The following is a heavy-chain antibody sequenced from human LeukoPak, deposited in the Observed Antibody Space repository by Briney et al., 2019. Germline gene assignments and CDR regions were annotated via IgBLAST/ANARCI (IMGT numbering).Heavy chain of an antibody. CDR1: GFTFSSHW. J-gene: IGHJ2*01. CDR3: AKLPPYCTNGVCFDWYFDL. V-gene: IGHV3-7*01. Sequence: GGSLRLSCTGSGFTFSSHWMSWVRQAPGRGLEWVANIKEDGSETYYLDSVKGRFTISRDNSKNTLYLQMNSLRAEDTAVYYCAKLPPYCTNGVCFDWYFDLWGRGTLVTVSS. D-gene: IGHD2-8*01. CDR2: IKEDGSET.